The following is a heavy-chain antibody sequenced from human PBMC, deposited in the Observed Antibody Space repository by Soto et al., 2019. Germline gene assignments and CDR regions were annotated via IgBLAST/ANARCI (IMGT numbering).Heavy chain of an antibody. Sequence: GGSLRLSCAASGFIFSSYAMHWVRQAPGKGLEWAAVISFDGSYKYYADSVKGRFTISRDNSKNTLCLQMNSLRAEDTAVYYCPRGYDFWSGYYYPYGMDVWGQGTTVTVSS. CDR3: PRGYDFWSGYYYPYGMDV. D-gene: IGHD3-3*01. V-gene: IGHV3-30-3*01. CDR2: ISFDGSYK. CDR1: GFIFSSYA. J-gene: IGHJ6*02.